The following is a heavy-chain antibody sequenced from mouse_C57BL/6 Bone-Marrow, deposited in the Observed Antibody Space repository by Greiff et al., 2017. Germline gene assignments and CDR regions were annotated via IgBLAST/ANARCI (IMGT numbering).Heavy chain of an antibody. V-gene: IGHV1-15*01. CDR1: GYTFTDYD. J-gene: IGHJ2*01. CDR3: TANDD. CDR2: IDPETGGT. Sequence: QVQLQQSGAELVRPGASVTLSCKASGYTFTDYDMNWVKQTPVHGLEWIGAIDPETGGTAYNQKFKGKAILTAGKSSSTAYMELRSLTSEDSAGYYCTANDDWGQGTTLTVSS.